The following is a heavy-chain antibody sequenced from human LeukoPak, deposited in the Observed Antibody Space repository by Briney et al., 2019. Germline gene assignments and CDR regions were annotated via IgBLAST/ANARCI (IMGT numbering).Heavy chain of an antibody. Sequence: GASVKGSCKASGYTFTSYGISWVRQAPGQGLEWMGWISAYNGNTNYAQKLQGRVTMTTDTSTSTAYMELRSLRSDDTAVYYCARVPGYCSGGSCYHFDYWGQGTLVTVSS. D-gene: IGHD2-15*01. CDR3: ARVPGYCSGGSCYHFDY. J-gene: IGHJ4*02. CDR1: GYTFTSYG. CDR2: ISAYNGNT. V-gene: IGHV1-18*01.